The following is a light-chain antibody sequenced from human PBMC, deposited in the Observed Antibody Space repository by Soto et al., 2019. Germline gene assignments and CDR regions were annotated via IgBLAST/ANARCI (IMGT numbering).Light chain of an antibody. CDR2: AAS. V-gene: IGKV1-39*01. J-gene: IGKJ2*01. CDR1: QTISSY. Sequence: DIQMTQSPSSLSASVGDRVTITCRASQTISSYLNWYQQKPGKAPNLLIYAASTLQSGVPSRFSGSGSRTDFTLTISSLQPEDFATYYCRQTYSTPHTFGQGTKLEI. CDR3: RQTYSTPHT.